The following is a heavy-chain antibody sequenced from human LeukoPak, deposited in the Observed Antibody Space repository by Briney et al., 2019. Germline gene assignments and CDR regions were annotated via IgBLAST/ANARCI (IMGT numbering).Heavy chain of an antibody. CDR1: GGSISSSSYY. CDR2: IYYSGST. J-gene: IGHJ4*02. D-gene: IGHD2-21*02. V-gene: IGHV4-39*01. Sequence: SETLSLTCTVSGGSISSSSYYWGWIRQPPGKGLEWIGSIYYSGSTYYNPSLKSRVTISVDTSKNQFSLKLSSVTAADTAVYYCARQPASGSDLGFDYWGQGTLVTVSS. CDR3: ARQPASGSDLGFDY.